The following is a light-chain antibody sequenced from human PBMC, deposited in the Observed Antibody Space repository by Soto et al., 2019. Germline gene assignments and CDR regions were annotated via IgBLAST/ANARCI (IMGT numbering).Light chain of an antibody. CDR3: SSFSSSTTLLV. V-gene: IGLV2-14*03. CDR1: SSDIGGYKF. CDR2: EVS. Sequence: QSALTQPASVSGSPGQSLTISCTETSSDIGGYKFVSWYQQHPGKAPKVIIYEVSNRPSGVSSRFSGAKSGNTASLTISGLQAEDEADYYCSSFSSSTTLLVFGGGTKLTVL. J-gene: IGLJ3*02.